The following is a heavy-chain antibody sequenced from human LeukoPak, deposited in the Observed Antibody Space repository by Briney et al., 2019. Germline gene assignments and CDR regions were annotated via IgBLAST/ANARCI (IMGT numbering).Heavy chain of an antibody. Sequence: GGSLRLSCAASGFTFSNYAMSWVRQAPGKGLEWVPAISGSGGSTYYADSVKGRFTISRDNSKNTLYLQMNSLRAEDTAVYYCAKRFEATGDYWGQGTLVTVSS. CDR2: ISGSGGST. D-gene: IGHD3-10*01. V-gene: IGHV3-23*01. CDR3: AKRFEATGDY. CDR1: GFTFSNYA. J-gene: IGHJ4*02.